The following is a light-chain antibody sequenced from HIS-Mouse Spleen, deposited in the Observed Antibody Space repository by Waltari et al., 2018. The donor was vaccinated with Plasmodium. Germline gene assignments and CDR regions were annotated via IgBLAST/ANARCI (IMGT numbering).Light chain of an antibody. V-gene: IGLV2-11*01. CDR2: DVS. J-gene: IGLJ3*02. CDR3: CSYAGSYTWV. Sequence: QSALTQPRSVSGSPGQSVTISCTGTSSYVGCYNYVSWYQQPPGKAPQLMIYDVSKRPSGVPDRFSGSKSGNTASLTISGLQAEDEADYYCCSYAGSYTWVFGGGTKLTVL. CDR1: SSYVGCYNY.